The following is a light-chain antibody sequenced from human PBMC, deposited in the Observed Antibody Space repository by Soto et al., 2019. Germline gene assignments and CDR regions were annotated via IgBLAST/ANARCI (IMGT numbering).Light chain of an antibody. CDR1: QSFRGL. J-gene: IGKJ1*01. Sequence: EVVLTQSPVTLSLSPGERATLSCRASQSFRGLLAWYQQKPGQAPRLLIYDAYNRATGIPPRFSGSGSGTDFTLTISRLEPEDFALYYCQQYSGSPRTFGQGTKVEVK. CDR2: DAY. V-gene: IGKV3-11*01. CDR3: QQYSGSPRT.